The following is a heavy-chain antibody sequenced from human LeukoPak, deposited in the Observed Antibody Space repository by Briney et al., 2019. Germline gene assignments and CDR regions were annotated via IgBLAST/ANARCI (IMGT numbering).Heavy chain of an antibody. J-gene: IGHJ4*02. CDR1: GFTFSRYW. CDR3: VRGADTGYSSDS. V-gene: IGHV3-74*01. CDR2: INSDGRST. D-gene: IGHD3-9*01. Sequence: GGSLRLSCVASGFTFSRYWMHWVRQAPGKGLVWVSRINSDGRSTNYADSVKGRFSISRDNAENTLYLQMNSLRVEDTAVYYCVRGADTGYSSDSWGLGTLVTVSS.